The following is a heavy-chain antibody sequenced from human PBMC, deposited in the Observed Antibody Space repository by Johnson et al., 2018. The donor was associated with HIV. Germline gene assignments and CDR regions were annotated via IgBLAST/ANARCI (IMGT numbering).Heavy chain of an antibody. V-gene: IGHV3-23*04. Sequence: VQLVESGGGLVQPGGSLRLSCAASGFTFSSYAMSWVRQAPGKGLEWVSAISGSGGSTYYADSVKGRFTISRDNAKNSLYLQMNSLRAEDTALYYCARAGYSNYDRAFDSWGQGTMVTVSS. CDR1: GFTFSSYA. J-gene: IGHJ3*02. CDR3: ARAGYSNYDRAFDS. D-gene: IGHD4-11*01. CDR2: ISGSGGST.